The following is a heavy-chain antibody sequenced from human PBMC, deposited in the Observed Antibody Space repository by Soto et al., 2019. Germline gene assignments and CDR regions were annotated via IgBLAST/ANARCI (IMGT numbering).Heavy chain of an antibody. Sequence: PSETLSLTCTVSGGSISSGSYYWGWIRQPPGKGLEWIGSIYYSGSTYYNPSLKSRVTISVDTSKNQFSLKLSSVTAADTAVYYCARWAWQQLKFDYWGQGTLVTVSS. CDR1: GGSISSGSYY. J-gene: IGHJ4*02. D-gene: IGHD6-13*01. V-gene: IGHV4-39*01. CDR2: IYYSGST. CDR3: ARWAWQQLKFDY.